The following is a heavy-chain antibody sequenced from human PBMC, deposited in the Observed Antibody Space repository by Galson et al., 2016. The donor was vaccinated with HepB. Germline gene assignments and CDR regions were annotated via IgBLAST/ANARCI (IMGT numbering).Heavy chain of an antibody. CDR2: IHHTGTS. J-gene: IGHJ3*02. V-gene: IGHV4-61*08. CDR3: AKWSELKWAFDI. D-gene: IGHD3-3*01. CDR1: GTSITSAAYY. Sequence: SETLSLTCAVSGTSITSAAYYWSWIRQHPGRGLEWIAYIHHTGTSQHNPSLKSRVTMSVDTSKNQFSLKLSSVIAADTAVYYCAKWSELKWAFDIWGLGTLVTVSS.